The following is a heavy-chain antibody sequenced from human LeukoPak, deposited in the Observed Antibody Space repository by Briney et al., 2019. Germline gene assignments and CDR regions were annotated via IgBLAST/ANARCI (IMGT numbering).Heavy chain of an antibody. CDR2: KNYSGRT. CDR3: ASGRSFGFDFGS. Sequence: ETSETLTLTCAASGVSINTCCYYWTCIRQPPGKELVSIGNKNYSGRTCDNSSISRRISLSFDTYNNQFSLKMSPVTAAATADYYCASGRSFGFDFGSWGQGTLVIVSS. D-gene: IGHD3-3*02. J-gene: IGHJ4*02. V-gene: IGHV4-61*01. CDR1: GVSINTCCYY.